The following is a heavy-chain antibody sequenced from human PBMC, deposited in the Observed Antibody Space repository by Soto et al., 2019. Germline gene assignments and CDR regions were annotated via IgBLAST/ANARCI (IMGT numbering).Heavy chain of an antibody. J-gene: IGHJ4*02. Sequence: GGSLRLSCVASGITFSGYAMSWVRQAPGKGLEWVSTITNHDGSTYYADSVKGRFTVSRDNSKSTLYLQMNSLRAEDTAVYYCAKPPWDCYDNSGVYYFDYWGQGALVTVSS. CDR3: AKPPWDCYDNSGVYYFDY. V-gene: IGHV3-23*01. D-gene: IGHD3-22*01. CDR2: ITNHDGST. CDR1: GITFSGYA.